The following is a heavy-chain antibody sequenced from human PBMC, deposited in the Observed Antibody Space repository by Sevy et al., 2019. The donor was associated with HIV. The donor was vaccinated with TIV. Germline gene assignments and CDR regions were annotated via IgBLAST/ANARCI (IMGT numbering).Heavy chain of an antibody. D-gene: IGHD2-15*01. J-gene: IGHJ4*02. Sequence: GGSLRLSCAASVFTFSTYGMHWVRQAPGKGLEWVAVLSYDGREKYYGNSVKGRFTISRDNSKNTPYLQMNSLRDEDTAVYYCAKVGPHCSGGTCYHPLFDYCGQGTLVTVSS. CDR2: LSYDGREK. CDR1: VFTFSTYG. CDR3: AKVGPHCSGGTCYHPLFDY. V-gene: IGHV3-30*18.